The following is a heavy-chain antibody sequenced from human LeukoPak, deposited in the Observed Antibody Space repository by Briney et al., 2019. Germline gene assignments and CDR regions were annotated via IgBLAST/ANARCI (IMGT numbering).Heavy chain of an antibody. Sequence: GGSLRLSCAASGFTFSSYGMHWVRQAPGKGLEWVAFIRYDGSNKYYADSVKGRFTISRDNSKNTLYLQMNSLRAEDTAVYYCARDRVAVAGGRSSGRFDYWGQGTLVTVSS. J-gene: IGHJ4*02. CDR2: IRYDGSNK. D-gene: IGHD6-19*01. V-gene: IGHV3-30*02. CDR3: ARDRVAVAGGRSSGRFDY. CDR1: GFTFSSYG.